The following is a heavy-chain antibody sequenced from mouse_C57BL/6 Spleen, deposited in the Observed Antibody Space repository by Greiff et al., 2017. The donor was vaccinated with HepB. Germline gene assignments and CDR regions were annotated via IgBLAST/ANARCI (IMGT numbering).Heavy chain of an antibody. V-gene: IGHV1-82*01. J-gene: IGHJ3*01. D-gene: IGHD2-4*01. CDR3: ARYDYDPFFAY. Sequence: VQVVESGPELVKPGASVKISCKASGYAFSSSWMNWVKQRPGKGLEWIGRIYPGDGDTNYNGKFKGKATLTADKSSSTAYMQLSSLTSEDSAVYFCARYDYDPFFAYWGQGTLVTVSA. CDR2: IYPGDGDT. CDR1: GYAFSSSW.